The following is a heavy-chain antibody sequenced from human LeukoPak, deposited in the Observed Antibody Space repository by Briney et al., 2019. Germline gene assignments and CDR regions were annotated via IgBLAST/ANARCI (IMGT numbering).Heavy chain of an antibody. J-gene: IGHJ4*02. V-gene: IGHV4-30-4*01. Sequence: PSETLSLTCTVSGGSISSGDYYWSWIRQPPGKGLEWIGYIYYSGSTHYNPSHKSRITISVDTSKNQFSLKLSSVTAADTAVYYCASYYGSGSYPLFNYWGQGTLVTVSS. CDR3: ASYYGSGSYPLFNY. CDR2: IYYSGST. CDR1: GGSISSGDYY. D-gene: IGHD3-10*01.